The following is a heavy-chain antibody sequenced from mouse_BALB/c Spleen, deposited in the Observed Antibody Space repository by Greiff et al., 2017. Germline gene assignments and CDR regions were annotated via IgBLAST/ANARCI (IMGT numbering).Heavy chain of an antibody. J-gene: IGHJ2*01. Sequence: QVQLQQPGAELVRPGASVKLSCKASGYTFTSYWINWVKQRPGQGLEWIGNIYPSDSYTNYNQKFKDKATLTVDKSSSTAYMQLSSPTSEDSAVYYCTRGEWDFDYWGQGTTLTVSS. CDR2: IYPSDSYT. CDR3: TRGEWDFDY. CDR1: GYTFTSYW. V-gene: IGHV1-69*02.